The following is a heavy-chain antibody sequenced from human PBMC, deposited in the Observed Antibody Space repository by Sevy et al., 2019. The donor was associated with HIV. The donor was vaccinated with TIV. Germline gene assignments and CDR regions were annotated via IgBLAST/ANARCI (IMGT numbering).Heavy chain of an antibody. CDR2: ISAYSGDT. D-gene: IGHD2-2*01. J-gene: IGHJ4*02. CDR1: GYTFKTYG. V-gene: IGHV1-18*01. CDR3: ARDKPQGVVIIPGSMWGGVDY. Sequence: ASVKVSCKTFGYTFKTYGISWVRQAPGQGLEWMGWISAYSGDTNFAQKFQGRVTMTTDTSTSTAYMELSSLRSDDTAVDFWARDKPQGVVIIPGSMWGGVDYWGQGTVVTVSS.